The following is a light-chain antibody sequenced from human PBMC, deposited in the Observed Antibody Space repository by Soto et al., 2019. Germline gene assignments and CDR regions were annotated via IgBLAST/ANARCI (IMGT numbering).Light chain of an antibody. V-gene: IGKV3-15*01. CDR2: GAS. CDR1: QSVSSN. CDR3: QPYNNWPPIT. Sequence: EIVMTQSPATLSVSPGESATLSCRASQSVSSNLAWYQQKPCQAPRLHIYGASTRATGDPPRFSGSGSGTAFTPAVSGLQSEAFAVYYCQPYNNWPPITFGPGTLLEIK. J-gene: IGKJ5*01.